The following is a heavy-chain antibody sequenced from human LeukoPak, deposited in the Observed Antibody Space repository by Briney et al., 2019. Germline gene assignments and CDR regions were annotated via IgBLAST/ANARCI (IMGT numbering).Heavy chain of an antibody. D-gene: IGHD3-22*01. Sequence: SETLSLTCTVSGGSISSYYWSWIRQPSGKGLEWIGYIYYSGSTNYNLSLKSRVTISVDTSKNQFSLKLSSVTAADTAVYYCARLVWDNYYDSSGYYFDYWGQGTLVTVSS. CDR2: IYYSGST. CDR3: ARLVWDNYYDSSGYYFDY. CDR1: GGSISSYY. J-gene: IGHJ4*02. V-gene: IGHV4-59*01.